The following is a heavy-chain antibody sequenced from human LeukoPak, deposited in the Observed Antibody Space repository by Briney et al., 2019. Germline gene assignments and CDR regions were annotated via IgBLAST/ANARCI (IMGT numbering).Heavy chain of an antibody. Sequence: PGESLKISCKGSAYSFTSYWIGWVRQMPGKGLEWMGIIYPDDSDTRYSPSFQGQVTISVDKSISTAYLQWSSLKASDTAMYYCARRQGSASTSHFDYWGQGTLVTVSS. D-gene: IGHD2-2*01. CDR2: IYPDDSDT. V-gene: IGHV5-51*01. J-gene: IGHJ4*02. CDR1: AYSFTSYW. CDR3: ARRQGSASTSHFDY.